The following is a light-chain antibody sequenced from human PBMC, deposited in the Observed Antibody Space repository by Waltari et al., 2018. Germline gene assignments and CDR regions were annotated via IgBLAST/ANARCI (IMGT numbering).Light chain of an antibody. Sequence: DIQITQSPSSVSASLGDRVTIPCRAGQYISRRVAWFQQKPGTDPKLLIDGASNLQSGVPSRFSGSGSGTDFTLTINSLQPEDFATYYCQQATGFPPFTFGPGTKVDIK. V-gene: IGKV1D-12*01. CDR3: QQATGFPPFT. CDR1: QYISRR. CDR2: GAS. J-gene: IGKJ3*01.